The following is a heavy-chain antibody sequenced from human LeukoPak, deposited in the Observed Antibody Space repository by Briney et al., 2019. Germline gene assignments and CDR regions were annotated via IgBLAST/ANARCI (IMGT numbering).Heavy chain of an antibody. J-gene: IGHJ3*02. V-gene: IGHV7-4-1*02. D-gene: IGHD6-25*01. CDR3: AREDSSVWDAFEI. CDR1: GYTFTSYA. CDR2: INTNTGSP. Sequence: AASVTVSCKASGYTFTSYAMNWVRQAPGQGLERMGWINTNTGSPTYAQGFTGRFVFSLDTSVSTAYLQISSLKAEDTAVYYCAREDSSVWDAFEIWGQGTMVTVSS.